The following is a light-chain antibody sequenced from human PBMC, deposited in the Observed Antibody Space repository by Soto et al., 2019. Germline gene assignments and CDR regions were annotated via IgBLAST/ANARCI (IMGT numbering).Light chain of an antibody. CDR2: DAS. CDR3: QQRGNWIT. V-gene: IGKV3-11*01. CDR1: QSVSSY. J-gene: IGKJ5*01. Sequence: EIVLTQSPATLSLSPGERATLSCRASQSVSSYLAWYQQKPGQAPRLLIYDASNRATGIPARFSASGSGTDFTLTISSLEPEDSAVYYCQQRGNWITFGPGKRLEIK.